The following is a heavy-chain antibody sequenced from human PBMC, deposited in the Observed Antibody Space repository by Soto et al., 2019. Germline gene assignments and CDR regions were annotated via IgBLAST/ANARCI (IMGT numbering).Heavy chain of an antibody. V-gene: IGHV1-69*04. J-gene: IGHJ4*02. CDR3: ARDLGYYYGSLGHLDY. CDR2: IIPILGIA. CDR1: GGTFSSYT. D-gene: IGHD3-10*01. Sequence: SVKVSCKASGGTFSSYTISWVRQAPGQGLEWMGRIIPILGIANYAQKFQGRVTITADKSTSTAYMELSSLRSEDTAVYYCARDLGYYYGSLGHLDYWGQGTLVTVSS.